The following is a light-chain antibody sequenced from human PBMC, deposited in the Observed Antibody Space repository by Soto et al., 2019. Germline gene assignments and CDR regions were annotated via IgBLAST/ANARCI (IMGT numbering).Light chain of an antibody. CDR2: DVS. CDR3: QQRNSWPLT. V-gene: IGKV3-11*01. J-gene: IGKJ4*01. Sequence: PGERFTLSCRASQSVRSNLAWYQQKPGQAPRLLIYDVSNRATGIPDRFSGSGSGTDFTLTISSLEPEDFAFYYCQQRNSWPLTFGGGTKVDIK. CDR1: QSVRSN.